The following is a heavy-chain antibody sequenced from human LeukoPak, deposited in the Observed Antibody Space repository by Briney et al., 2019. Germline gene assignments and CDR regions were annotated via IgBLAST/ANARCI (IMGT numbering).Heavy chain of an antibody. CDR3: ARDAVGGIAAEYFQH. CDR1: GYTFTSYY. Sequence: ASVKVSCKASGYTFTSYYMHWVRQAPGQGLEWMGIINPSGGSTSYAQKFQGRVTMTRDTSTSTVYMELSSLRSEDTAVYYCARDAVGGIAAEYFQHWGQGTLVTVSS. CDR2: INPSGGST. D-gene: IGHD6-13*01. V-gene: IGHV1-46*01. J-gene: IGHJ1*01.